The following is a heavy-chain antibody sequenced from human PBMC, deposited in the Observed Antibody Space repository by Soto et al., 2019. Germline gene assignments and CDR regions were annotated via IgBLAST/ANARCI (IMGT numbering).Heavy chain of an antibody. Sequence: SETLSLTCTVSGDSISSSNSYWGWIRQPPGKGLEWIGSIYYSGSTYYNPSLKSRVTISVDTSKNQFSLNLSSVTAADTAVYYCARDSTAFVFDYWGQGALVTVSS. J-gene: IGHJ4*02. CDR3: ARDSTAFVFDY. V-gene: IGHV4-39*07. D-gene: IGHD2-2*01. CDR2: IYYSGST. CDR1: GDSISSSNSY.